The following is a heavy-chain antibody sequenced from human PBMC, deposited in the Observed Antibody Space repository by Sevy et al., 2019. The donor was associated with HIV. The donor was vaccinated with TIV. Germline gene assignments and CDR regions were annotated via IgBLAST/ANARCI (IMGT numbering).Heavy chain of an antibody. D-gene: IGHD5-18*01. CDR3: ANTYVDTTMDIYYYDS. V-gene: IGHV3-30*18. Sequence: GGSLRLSCAASGLTFSTSGMHWVRQAPGKGLEWVALISDDGRNTYYAGSVQDRFTVSRDNSKNTLYRQMNSLRADDTAVDYCANTYVDTTMDIYYYDSWGQGTLVTVSS. CDR2: ISDDGRNT. CDR1: GLTFSTSG. J-gene: IGHJ4*02.